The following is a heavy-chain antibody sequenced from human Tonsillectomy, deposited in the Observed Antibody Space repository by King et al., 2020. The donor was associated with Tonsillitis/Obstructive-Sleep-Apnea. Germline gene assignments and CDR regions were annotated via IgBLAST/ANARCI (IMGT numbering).Heavy chain of an antibody. CDR2: IYNSGST. D-gene: IGHD4-17*01. J-gene: IGHJ4*02. CDR1: GGSISSSSFY. CDR3: GAALGTVTTYTDY. V-gene: IGHV4-39*01. Sequence: QLQESGPGLVKPSETLSLTCTVSGGSISSSSFYWGWIRQPPGKGLEWIGSIYNSGSTYYNPPLNSRVTISVDTSSNQFSRKLISVTAADTAVYYCGAALGTVTTYTDYWGQGTLVTVSS.